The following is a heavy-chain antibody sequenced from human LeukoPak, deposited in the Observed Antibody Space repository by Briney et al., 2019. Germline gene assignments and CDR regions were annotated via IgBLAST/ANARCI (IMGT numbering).Heavy chain of an antibody. J-gene: IGHJ4*02. V-gene: IGHV3-48*01. CDR3: ARDLYYSDKSGYKGNDY. D-gene: IGHD3-22*01. Sequence: GGSLRLSCPASGFTFSSYNLNCVCQAPGKGLEWLSFISRSSTTIYYADSVKGRFTISRDNGKNSLYLQVNGLRAEDTALYYCARDLYYSDKSGYKGNDYWGQGTLVTVSS. CDR1: GFTFSSYN. CDR2: ISRSSTTI.